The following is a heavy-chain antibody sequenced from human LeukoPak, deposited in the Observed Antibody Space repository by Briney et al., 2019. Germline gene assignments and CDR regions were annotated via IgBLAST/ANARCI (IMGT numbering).Heavy chain of an antibody. V-gene: IGHV4-39*01. CDR2: IYYSGST. D-gene: IGHD2-2*01. CDR3: ARGYQLLQNRNYYYYGMDV. CDR1: GGSISSSSYY. Sequence: PSETLSLTCTVSGGSISSSSYYWGWIRQPPGKGLEWIGSIYYSGSTYYNPSLKSRVTISVDTSKNQFSLKLSSVTAADTAVYYCARGYQLLQNRNYYYYGMDVWGQGTTVTVSS. J-gene: IGHJ6*02.